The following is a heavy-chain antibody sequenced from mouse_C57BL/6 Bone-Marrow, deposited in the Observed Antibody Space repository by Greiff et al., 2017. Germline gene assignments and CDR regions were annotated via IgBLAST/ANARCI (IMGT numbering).Heavy chain of an antibody. J-gene: IGHJ2*01. CDR2: INPNNGGT. Sequence: VQLQQSGPELVKPGASVKISCKASGYTFTDYYMNWVKQSHGKSLEWIGDINPNNGGTSYNQKFKGKATLTVDKSSSTAYMELRSLTSEDSAVYYCARRAHYYSYWGQGTTLTVSS. V-gene: IGHV1-26*01. D-gene: IGHD1-2*01. CDR1: GYTFTDYY. CDR3: ARRAHYYSY.